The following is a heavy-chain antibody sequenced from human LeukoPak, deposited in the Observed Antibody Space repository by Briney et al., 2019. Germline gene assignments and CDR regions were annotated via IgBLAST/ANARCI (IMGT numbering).Heavy chain of an antibody. CDR2: IYSSGNT. CDR3: AREFCSSTRCYGAFDY. J-gene: IGHJ4*02. D-gene: IGHD2-2*01. Sequence: SSETLSLTCTVSGGSISSYYWSWIRQPPGKGLEWIGYIYSSGNTNYNPSLKSRVTISVDTSKNQFSLKLCSVTAADTAVYYCAREFCSSTRCYGAFDYWGQGILVTVSS. CDR1: GGSISSYY. V-gene: IGHV4-59*01.